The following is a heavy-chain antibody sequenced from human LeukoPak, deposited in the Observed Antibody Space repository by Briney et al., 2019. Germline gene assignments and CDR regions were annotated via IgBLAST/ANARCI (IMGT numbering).Heavy chain of an antibody. Sequence: NPSETLSLTCTVSGGSISSYYWSWIRQPPGKGLEWIGYIYYSGSTNYNPSLKSRVTISVDTSKNQFSLKLSSVTAADTAVYYCARFMPSLGYCSSTSCLGFDYWGQGTLVTVSS. CDR3: ARFMPSLGYCSSTSCLGFDY. CDR2: IYYSGST. V-gene: IGHV4-59*08. CDR1: GGSISSYY. D-gene: IGHD2-2*01. J-gene: IGHJ4*02.